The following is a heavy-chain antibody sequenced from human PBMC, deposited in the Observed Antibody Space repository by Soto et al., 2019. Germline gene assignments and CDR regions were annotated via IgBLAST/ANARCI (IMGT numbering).Heavy chain of an antibody. CDR1: GXNLNTYG. D-gene: IGHD3-16*01. V-gene: IGHV3-30*03. CDR3: LRDLALMADY. J-gene: IGHJ4*02. Sequence: LRLSFVASGXNLNTYGIYWVRQAPGKGLQWVAQILYDGSKKHYADSVRGRFTITRDNSKNTVYLQMDSLRVDDTAMYYCLRDLALMADYWGQGTLVTVS. CDR2: ILYDGSKK.